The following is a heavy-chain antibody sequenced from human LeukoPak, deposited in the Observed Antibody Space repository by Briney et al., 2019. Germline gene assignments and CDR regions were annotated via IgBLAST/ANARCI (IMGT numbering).Heavy chain of an antibody. CDR1: GFTFNSYW. CDR3: VKGGLNNGQMNDH. J-gene: IGHJ4*02. CDR2: IKQDGSDK. V-gene: IGHV3-7*01. D-gene: IGHD2-8*01. Sequence: PGGSLRLSCAVSGFTFNSYWMTWVRQAPGKGLEWVANIKQDGSDKKYVDSVKGRFTISRDNAKDSLYLQMDSLRVEDTAVYYCVKGGLNNGQMNDHWGLGTLVIVSS.